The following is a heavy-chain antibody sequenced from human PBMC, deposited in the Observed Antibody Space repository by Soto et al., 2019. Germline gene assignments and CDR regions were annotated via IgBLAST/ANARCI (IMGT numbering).Heavy chain of an antibody. CDR3: RRSSRYSTDV. CDR1: GDSIRSSSY. Sequence: PSETLSLTCTVSGDSIRSSSYWGWIRQPPGKGLEWIGRIYSTGNTYYNPTLNSQVTISVDTSKNQFSLNVISVTAADTAVYYCRRSSRYSTDVWGQGTTVTVS. CDR2: IYSTGNT. V-gene: IGHV4-39*01. D-gene: IGHD6-13*01. J-gene: IGHJ6*02.